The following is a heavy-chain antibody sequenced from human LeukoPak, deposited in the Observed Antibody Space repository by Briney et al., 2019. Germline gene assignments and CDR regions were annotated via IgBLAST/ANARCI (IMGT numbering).Heavy chain of an antibody. V-gene: IGHV3-66*01. Sequence: GGSLRLSCAASTFTVSSNYMSWVRQAPGKGLEWVSVIYSGGSTYYADSVKGRFTISRDKSKNMLYLQMNSLRAEDTAVYYCVRGTGYSSGLFWFDPWGQGTLVTVSS. CDR1: TFTVSSNY. J-gene: IGHJ5*02. CDR2: IYSGGST. D-gene: IGHD6-19*01. CDR3: VRGTGYSSGLFWFDP.